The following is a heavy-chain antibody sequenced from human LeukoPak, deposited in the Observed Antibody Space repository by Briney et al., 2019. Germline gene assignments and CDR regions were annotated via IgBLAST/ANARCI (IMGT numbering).Heavy chain of an antibody. V-gene: IGHV4-39*01. D-gene: IGHD6-13*01. J-gene: IGHJ4*02. CDR2: IYYSGST. Sequence: SETLSLTCTVSGGSISSSSYYWGWIRQPPGKGLEWIGSIYYSGSTYYNPSLKSRVTISVDTSKNQFSLKLSSVTAADTAVYYCARRIAAAAKYFDYWGQGTLVTVSS. CDR1: GGSISSSSYY. CDR3: ARRIAAAAKYFDY.